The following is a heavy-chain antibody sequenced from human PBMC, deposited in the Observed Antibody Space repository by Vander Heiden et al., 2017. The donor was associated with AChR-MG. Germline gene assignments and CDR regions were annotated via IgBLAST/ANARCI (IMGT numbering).Heavy chain of an antibody. CDR3: ARAARASYYFDY. D-gene: IGHD1-26*01. Sequence: QLQLQQSGPGLVKPSQTLPLTCAISGDSVFSDSAAWNWIRQSPSRGLEWLGRTYYRSKWYNDVAVSMQSRININPDTSENHFSLQLNSVTPEDTAVYYCARAARASYYFDYWGQGTLVTVSS. CDR1: GDSVFSDSAA. CDR2: TYYRSKWYN. V-gene: IGHV6-1*02. J-gene: IGHJ4*02.